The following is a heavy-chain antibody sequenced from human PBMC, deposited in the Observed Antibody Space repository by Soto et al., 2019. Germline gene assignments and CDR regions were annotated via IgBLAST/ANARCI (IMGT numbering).Heavy chain of an antibody. CDR3: ARHLPPYYYDSSGYYYYYYYGMDV. V-gene: IGHV1-69*06. D-gene: IGHD3-22*01. Sequence: ASVKVSCKASGGTFSSYAISWVRQAPGQGLEWMGGIIPIFGTANYAQKFQGRVTITADKSTSTAYMELSSLRSEDTAVYYCARHLPPYYYDSSGYYYYYYYGMDVWGQGTTVTVSS. CDR2: IIPIFGTA. J-gene: IGHJ6*02. CDR1: GGTFSSYA.